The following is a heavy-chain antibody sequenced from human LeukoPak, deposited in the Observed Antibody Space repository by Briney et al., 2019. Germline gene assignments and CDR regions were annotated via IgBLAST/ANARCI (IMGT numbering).Heavy chain of an antibody. CDR3: ARHRDEIAAAASFDY. D-gene: IGHD6-13*01. CDR2: IYYGGST. V-gene: IGHV4-39*01. Sequence: SETLSLTCTVSGGSISSSSYYWGWIRQPPGKGLEWIGSIYYGGSTYYNLSLKSRVTISVDTSKNQFSLKLSSVTAADTAVYYCARHRDEIAAAASFDYWGRGTLVTVSS. J-gene: IGHJ4*02. CDR1: GGSISSSSYY.